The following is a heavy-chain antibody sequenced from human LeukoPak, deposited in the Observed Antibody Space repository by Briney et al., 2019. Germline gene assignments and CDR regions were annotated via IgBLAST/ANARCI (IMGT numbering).Heavy chain of an antibody. D-gene: IGHD5-18*01. CDR3: ARDSYSYGNDY. CDR2: INPSGGST. V-gene: IGHV1-46*01. CDR1: GYTVTSYY. J-gene: IGHJ4*02. Sequence: ASVKVSCKASGYTVTSYYMHWVRQAPGQGLEWMGIINPSGGSTSYAQKFQGRVTMTRDMSTSTVYMELSSLRSEDTAVYYCARDSYSYGNDYWGQGTLVTVSS.